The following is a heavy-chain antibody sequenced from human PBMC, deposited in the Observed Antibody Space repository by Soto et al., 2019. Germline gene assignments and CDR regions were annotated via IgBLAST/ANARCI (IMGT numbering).Heavy chain of an antibody. CDR3: ARDQQMGRLDP. CDR2: VYYTGTT. J-gene: IGHJ5*02. CDR1: GGSISSYY. V-gene: IGHV4-59*01. D-gene: IGHD3-10*01. Sequence: QVQLQESGPRLVKPSETLSLTCSVSGGSISSYYWSWIRKPPGKGLEWIGYVYYTGTTKYNPSLKSRLTISVDTSKNQFSLRLNSVTAADTVIYYCARDQQMGRLDPWGQGTLVTVSS.